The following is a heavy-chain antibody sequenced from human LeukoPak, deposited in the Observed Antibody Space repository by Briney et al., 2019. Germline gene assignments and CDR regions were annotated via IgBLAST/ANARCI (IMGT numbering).Heavy chain of an antibody. CDR3: ARQYYDSTGYFYFDN. J-gene: IGHJ4*02. CDR1: GDAITGSSYY. V-gene: IGHV4-39*01. Sequence: WETLSLTCTVSGDAITGSSYYWGWIRQPPGKGLEWSVCIYDSGSYFPTPALRSRVNMSADKSTNQYSLKLSSVTAADTAVYYCARQYYDSTGYFYFDNWGQGTQVTVPS. CDR2: IYDSGSY. D-gene: IGHD3-22*01.